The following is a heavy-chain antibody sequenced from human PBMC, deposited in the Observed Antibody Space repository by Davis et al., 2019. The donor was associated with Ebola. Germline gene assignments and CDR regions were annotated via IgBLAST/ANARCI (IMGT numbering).Heavy chain of an antibody. V-gene: IGHV4-61*01. CDR1: GGSVSSGSYY. CDR3: ARRNYYDSSGYLTYYFDY. Sequence: MPSETLSLTCTVSGGSVSSGSYYWSWIRQPPGKGLEWIGYIYYSGSTNYNPSLKSRVTISVDTSKNQFSLKLSSVTAADTAVYYCARRNYYDSSGYLTYYFDYWGQGTLVTVSS. D-gene: IGHD3-22*01. J-gene: IGHJ4*02. CDR2: IYYSGST.